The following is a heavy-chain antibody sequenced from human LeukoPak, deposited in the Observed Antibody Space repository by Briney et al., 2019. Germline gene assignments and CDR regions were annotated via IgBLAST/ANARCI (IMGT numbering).Heavy chain of an antibody. J-gene: IGHJ4*02. CDR2: GLYTGNT. CDR3: ARGPGRLDYSSGSPDY. V-gene: IGHV4-39*01. CDR1: GGSIAVNHYY. D-gene: IGHD3-22*01. Sequence: PSETLSLTCSVSGGSIAVNHYYWGWIRQPPGKGLEWIGSGLYTGNTYSNPSLRSRVTISVDTSKNQFSLKLSSVTAADTAVYYCARGPGRLDYSSGSPDYWGQGTLVTVSS.